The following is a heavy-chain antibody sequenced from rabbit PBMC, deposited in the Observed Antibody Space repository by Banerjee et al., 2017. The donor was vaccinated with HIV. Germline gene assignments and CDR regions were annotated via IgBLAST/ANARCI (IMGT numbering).Heavy chain of an antibody. CDR1: GIDFSSGYD. CDR2: IYTGGGIT. V-gene: IGHV1S40*01. D-gene: IGHD2-1*01. CDR3: AREDRWDDFFNL. Sequence: QSLEESGGDLVKPGASLTLTCKASGIDFSSGYDMCWVRQAPGKGLEWIGCIYTGGGITWYASWAKGRFTISKTSSTTVTLQMTSLTAADTATYFCAREDRWDDFFNLWGPGTLVTVS. J-gene: IGHJ4*01.